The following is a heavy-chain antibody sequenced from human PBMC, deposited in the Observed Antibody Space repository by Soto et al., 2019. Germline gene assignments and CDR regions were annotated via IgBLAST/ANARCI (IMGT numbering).Heavy chain of an antibody. D-gene: IGHD2-2*01. CDR3: ARAEWTSPTNRPELFDY. CDR1: GFTFSSYG. V-gene: IGHV3-33*01. Sequence: GGSLRLSCAASGFTFSSYGMHWVRQAPGKGLEWVAVIWYDGSNKYYADSVKGRFTISRDNSKNTLYLQMNSLRAEDTAVYYCARAEWTSPTNRPELFDYWGQGTLVTVSS. J-gene: IGHJ4*02. CDR2: IWYDGSNK.